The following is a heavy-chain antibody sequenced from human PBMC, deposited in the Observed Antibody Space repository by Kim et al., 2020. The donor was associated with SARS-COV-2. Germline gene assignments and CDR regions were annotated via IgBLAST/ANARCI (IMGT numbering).Heavy chain of an antibody. J-gene: IGHJ4*02. CDR3: AREDIVVVPAIDY. D-gene: IGHD2-2*01. Sequence: YAHSVKGRFTSPRDKSKNTLYLKMNSLRAEDTAVYYCAREDIVVVPAIDYWGQGTLVTVSS. V-gene: IGHV3-33*01.